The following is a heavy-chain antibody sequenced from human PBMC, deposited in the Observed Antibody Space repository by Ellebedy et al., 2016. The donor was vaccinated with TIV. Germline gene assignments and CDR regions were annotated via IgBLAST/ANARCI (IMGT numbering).Heavy chain of an antibody. J-gene: IGHJ3*02. CDR1: GFTFSPYS. CDR3: ARDVAWGNERLNDAFDI. Sequence: GESLKISCAASGFTFSPYSMNWVRQAPGKGLEWLSYISGSSITKQYVDSVEGRFIISRDNAKNTLYLQMNSLTVEDTAVYYCARDVAWGNERLNDAFDIWGQGTKVTVSS. V-gene: IGHV3-48*04. CDR2: ISGSSITK. D-gene: IGHD7-27*01.